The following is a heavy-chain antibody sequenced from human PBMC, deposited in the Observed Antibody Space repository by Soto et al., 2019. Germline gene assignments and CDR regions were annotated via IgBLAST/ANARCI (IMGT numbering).Heavy chain of an antibody. Sequence: ASVKVSCKASGYTFTSSAIHWVRQAPGQRLEWMGWINTGNGNTKYSQKFQGRVTITRDTSASTAYMELSSLRSEDTAVYYCARIPFADYYFYMDVWGKGTTVTVSS. J-gene: IGHJ6*03. CDR2: INTGNGNT. CDR1: GYTFTSSA. V-gene: IGHV1-3*04. CDR3: ARIPFADYYFYMDV. D-gene: IGHD2-21*01.